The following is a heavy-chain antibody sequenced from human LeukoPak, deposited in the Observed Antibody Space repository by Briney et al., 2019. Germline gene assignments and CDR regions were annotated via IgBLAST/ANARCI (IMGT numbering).Heavy chain of an antibody. J-gene: IGHJ6*03. Sequence: GGSLRLSCAASGFTFSSYAMSWVRQAPGKGLEWVSAISGSGGSTYYADSVKGRFTISRDKSKNTLYLQMNSLRAEDTAVYYCAKDSYSSSWYPLYYMDVWGKGTTVTVSS. D-gene: IGHD6-13*01. V-gene: IGHV3-23*01. CDR1: GFTFSSYA. CDR3: AKDSYSSSWYPLYYMDV. CDR2: ISGSGGST.